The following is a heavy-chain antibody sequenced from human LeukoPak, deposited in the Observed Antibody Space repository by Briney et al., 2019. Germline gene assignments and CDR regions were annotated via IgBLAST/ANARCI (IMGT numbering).Heavy chain of an antibody. CDR3: ARHTYDILTGYYGWPLDV. CDR1: GGSISDYF. J-gene: IGHJ6*04. CDR2: IYYSGTT. D-gene: IGHD3-9*01. Sequence: SETLSLTCTVSGGSISDYFWSWIRQPPGKGLEWIGYIYYSGTTYYNPSLKSRVTISVDTSKNQFSLKLSSVTAADTAVYYCARHTYDILTGYYGWPLDVWGKGTTVTISS. V-gene: IGHV4-59*08.